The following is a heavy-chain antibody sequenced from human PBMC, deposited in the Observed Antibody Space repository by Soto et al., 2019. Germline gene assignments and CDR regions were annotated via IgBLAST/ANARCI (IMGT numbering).Heavy chain of an antibody. CDR1: GYTFTSYG. CDR2: ISAYNGNT. J-gene: IGHJ6*02. D-gene: IGHD2-2*01. Sequence: QVQLVQSGAEVKKPGASVKVSCKASGYTFTSYGISWVRQAPGQGLEWMGWISAYNGNTNYAQKLQGRVTMTTDTSTSTAYMELRSLRSDDTAVYYCARDGVVVPAAMVFDYYYYGRDVWDQGTTVTVSS. V-gene: IGHV1-18*01. CDR3: ARDGVVVPAAMVFDYYYYGRDV.